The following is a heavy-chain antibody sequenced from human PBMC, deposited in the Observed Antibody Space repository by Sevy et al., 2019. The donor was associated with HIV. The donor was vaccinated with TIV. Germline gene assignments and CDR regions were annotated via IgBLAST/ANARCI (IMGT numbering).Heavy chain of an antibody. J-gene: IGHJ4*02. Sequence: GGSLRLSCAASGLTFSNYWMHWVRQAPGKGLVWVSHISSDGSATTYADSVKGRFTISRDNAKNTLYLQMNSLRAEDTDVYYCARGQVGANLALFDYWGQGTLVTVSS. D-gene: IGHD1-26*01. CDR2: ISSDGSAT. CDR3: ARGQVGANLALFDY. V-gene: IGHV3-74*01. CDR1: GLTFSNYW.